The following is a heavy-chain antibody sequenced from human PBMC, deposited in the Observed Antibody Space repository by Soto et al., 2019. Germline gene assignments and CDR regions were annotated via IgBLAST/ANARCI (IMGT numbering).Heavy chain of an antibody. CDR1: GFTFNSYF. J-gene: IGHJ6*02. CDR2: ISGGGGAK. CDR3: AISLTASNFRLDV. D-gene: IGHD7-27*01. Sequence: DEQLLESGGDLVQPGGSLRLACTASGFTFNSYFMSWVRQAPGEGLEWISAISGGGGAKYYSDSVKGRFTISRDNSNNTLYLQMNSLRADDTAVYYCAISLTASNFRLDVWGHGTRVTVSS. V-gene: IGHV3-23*01.